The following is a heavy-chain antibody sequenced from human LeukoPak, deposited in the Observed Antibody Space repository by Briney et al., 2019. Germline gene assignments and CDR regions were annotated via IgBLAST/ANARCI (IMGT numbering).Heavy chain of an antibody. V-gene: IGHV3-53*01. D-gene: IGHD2-21*01. J-gene: IGHJ5*02. CDR3: AKSDCDTIDCKLLNH. CDR2: IYSGGST. Sequence: GGSLRLSCAASGFTVSSNYMSWVRQAPGKGLEWVSVIYSGGSTYYADSVKGRFTISRDNYKNTLSLQLNSLRAEDTAVYYCAKSDCDTIDCKLLNHWGQGTLVTVSS. CDR1: GFTVSSNY.